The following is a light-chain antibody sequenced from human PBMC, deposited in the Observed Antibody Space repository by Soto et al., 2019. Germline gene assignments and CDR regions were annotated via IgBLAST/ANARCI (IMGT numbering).Light chain of an antibody. V-gene: IGLV2-14*03. Sequence: QCALTQPASVSGSPGRSITISCPGTSSDVGGYNYVSWYQHHPGKAPKLIIYDVSNRPSGVSIRFSASKSDNTASLTISGLQPEDEADYHCSSYTTSNTRQIVFGTGTKVTVL. J-gene: IGLJ1*01. CDR3: SSYTTSNTRQIV. CDR2: DVS. CDR1: SSDVGGYNY.